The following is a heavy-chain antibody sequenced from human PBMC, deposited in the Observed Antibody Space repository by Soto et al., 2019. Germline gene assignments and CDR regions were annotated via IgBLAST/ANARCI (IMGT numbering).Heavy chain of an antibody. V-gene: IGHV1-18*01. CDR3: ARGGIAVATMNWFDP. D-gene: IGHD6-19*01. CDR1: GYTFTSYG. Sequence: ASVKVSCKASGYTFTSYGISWVRQAPGQGLEWMEWISAYNGNTNYAQKLQGRVTMTTDTSTSTAYMELRSLRSDDTAVYYCARGGIAVATMNWFDPWGQGTLVTVSS. CDR2: ISAYNGNT. J-gene: IGHJ5*02.